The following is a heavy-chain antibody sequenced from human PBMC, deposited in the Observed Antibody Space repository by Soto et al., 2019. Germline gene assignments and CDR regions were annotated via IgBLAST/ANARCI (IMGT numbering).Heavy chain of an antibody. CDR1: GYTFTGYY. CDR3: ARGPPSYCSGGSCYSMYNWFDP. CDR2: INPNSGGT. V-gene: IGHV1-2*04. D-gene: IGHD2-15*01. J-gene: IGHJ5*02. Sequence: VASVKVSCKASGYTFTGYYMHWVRQAPGQGLEWMGWINPNSGGTNYAQKFQGWVTMTRDTSISTAYMELSRLRSDDTAVYYCARGPPSYCSGGSCYSMYNWFDPWGQGTLVTVSS.